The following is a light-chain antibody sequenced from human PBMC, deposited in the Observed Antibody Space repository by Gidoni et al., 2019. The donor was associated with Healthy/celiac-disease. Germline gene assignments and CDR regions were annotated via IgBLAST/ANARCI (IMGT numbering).Light chain of an antibody. CDR2: QDS. CDR3: QAWDSSIHWV. V-gene: IGLV3-1*01. Sequence: SYELTQPPSVSVSPGQTASITCSGVKLGDKYACWYQQKPGQSPVLVIYQDSKRPSGIPERFSGSNSGNTATLTISGTQAMDEADYYCQAWDSSIHWVFGGGTKLTVL. CDR1: KLGDKY. J-gene: IGLJ3*02.